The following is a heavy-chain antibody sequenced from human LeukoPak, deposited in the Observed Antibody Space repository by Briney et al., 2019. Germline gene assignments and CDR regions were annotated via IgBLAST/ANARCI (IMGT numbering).Heavy chain of an antibody. CDR2: ISGSGGST. CDR3: AKSGELLWFGELDYYYMDV. D-gene: IGHD3-10*01. CDR1: GFTFSSYA. J-gene: IGHJ6*03. Sequence: PGGSLRPSCAASGFTFSSYAMSWVRQAPGKGLEWVSAISGSGGSTYYADSVKGRFTISRDNSKNTLYLQMNSLRAEDTAVYYCAKSGELLWFGELDYYYMDVWGKGTTVTVSS. V-gene: IGHV3-23*01.